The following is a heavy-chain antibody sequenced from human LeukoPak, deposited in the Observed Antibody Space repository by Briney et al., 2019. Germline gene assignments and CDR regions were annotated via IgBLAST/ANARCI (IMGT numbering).Heavy chain of an antibody. Sequence: GGSLRLSCAASGFTFSNYAMSWVRQAPGKGLEWVSVISGSGGSTYYADSVKGRFTISRDNAKNSLYLQMNSLRAEDTAVYYCARDTAMVASFAYWGQGTLVTVSS. CDR1: GFTFSNYA. V-gene: IGHV3-23*01. CDR3: ARDTAMVASFAY. CDR2: ISGSGGST. D-gene: IGHD5-18*01. J-gene: IGHJ4*02.